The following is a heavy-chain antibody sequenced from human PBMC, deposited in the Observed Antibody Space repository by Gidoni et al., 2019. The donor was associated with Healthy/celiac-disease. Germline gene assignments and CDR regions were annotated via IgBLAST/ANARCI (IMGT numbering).Heavy chain of an antibody. CDR1: GFTLRSYA. V-gene: IGHV3-30-3*01. CDR3: ARDMYYYGSGSYYGRWDYFDY. J-gene: IGHJ4*02. Sequence: QVQLVESGGGVVQPGRSLRLSCAASGFTLRSYAMPWVRQAPGKGLEWVAVISYDGSNKYYADSVKGRFTISRDNSKNTLYLQMNSLRAEDTAVYYCARDMYYYGSGSYYGRWDYFDYWGQGTLVTVSS. D-gene: IGHD3-10*01. CDR2: ISYDGSNK.